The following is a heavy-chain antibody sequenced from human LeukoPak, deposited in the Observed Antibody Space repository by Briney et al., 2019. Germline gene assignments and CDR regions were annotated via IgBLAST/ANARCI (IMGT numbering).Heavy chain of an antibody. J-gene: IGHJ6*03. CDR1: VGSISSYY. CDR3: ARVYCGGDCYPDYYYYYMDV. CDR2: IYTSGST. V-gene: IGHV4-4*07. Sequence: SETLSLTCTVSVGSISSYYWSWIRQPAGKGLEWIGRIYTSGSTNYNPSLKSRVTMSVDTSKNQFSLKLSSVTAADTAVYYCARVYCGGDCYPDYYYYYMDVWGKGTTVTVSS. D-gene: IGHD2-21*02.